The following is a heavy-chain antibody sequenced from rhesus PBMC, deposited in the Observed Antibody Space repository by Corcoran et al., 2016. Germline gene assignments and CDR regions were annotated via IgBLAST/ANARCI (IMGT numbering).Heavy chain of an antibody. J-gene: IGHJ4*01. V-gene: IGHV3-11*01. CDR2: IYGSTM. CDR1: GFTVSSYW. CDR3: TRGRQYFDY. Sequence: EVQLAESGGGLVQPGGSLRLSCAASGFTVSSYWMSWVRQAPGKRRYWLSDIYGSTMYYGDSVKGRFTVSRDNAKNSLYLQMNSLRAEDTAVYYCTRGRQYFDYWGQGVLVTVSS.